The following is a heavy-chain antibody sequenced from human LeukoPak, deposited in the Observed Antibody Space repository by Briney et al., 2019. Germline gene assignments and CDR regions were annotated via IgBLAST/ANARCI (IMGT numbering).Heavy chain of an antibody. CDR3: AREGPNGDSDY. V-gene: IGHV4-59*01. J-gene: IGHJ4*02. D-gene: IGHD4-17*01. Sequence: PSETLSLTCTVSGGSISSYYWSWIRQPPGKGLEWIGYIYYSGSTNYNPSLKSRVTISVDTSKNQFSLKLSSVTAADTAVYYCAREGPNGDSDYWGQGTLVTVSS. CDR2: IYYSGST. CDR1: GGSISSYY.